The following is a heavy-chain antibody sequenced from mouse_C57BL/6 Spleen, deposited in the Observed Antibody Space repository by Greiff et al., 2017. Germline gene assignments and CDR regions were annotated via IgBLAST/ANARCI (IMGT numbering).Heavy chain of an antibody. CDR2: IDPETGGT. V-gene: IGHV1-15*01. Sequence: QVQLQQSGAELVRPGASVTLSCKASGYTFTDYEMHWVKQTPVHGLEWIGAIDPETGGTAYNQKFKGKAILTADKSSSTAYMELRSLTSEDSAVYYCTRNYYGSRGWFAYWGQGTLVTVSA. CDR1: GYTFTDYE. J-gene: IGHJ3*01. D-gene: IGHD1-1*01. CDR3: TRNYYGSRGWFAY.